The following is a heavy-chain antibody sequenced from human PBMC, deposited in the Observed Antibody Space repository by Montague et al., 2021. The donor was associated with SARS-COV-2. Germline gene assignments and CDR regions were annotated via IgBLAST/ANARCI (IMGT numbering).Heavy chain of an antibody. CDR1: GGSITRNYY. V-gene: IGHV4-39*01. Sequence: SETLSLTCTVSGGSITRNYYWGWIRQPPGKGLEWVGNIYYSGTTFINQSLESRVTISVDASKNQFSLNLPSVTAADTAVYYCARPLVRGVPKAFDIWGQGALVVVSS. CDR2: IYYSGTT. D-gene: IGHD3-10*01. J-gene: IGHJ3*02. CDR3: ARPLVRGVPKAFDI.